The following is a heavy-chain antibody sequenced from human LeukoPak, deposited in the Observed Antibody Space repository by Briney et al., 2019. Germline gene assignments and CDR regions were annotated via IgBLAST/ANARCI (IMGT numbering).Heavy chain of an antibody. D-gene: IGHD3-10*01. Sequence: SVTLSLTCAVSGGSISSGGYSWSWIRQPPGKGLEWIGYIYHSGSTYYNPSLKSRVTISVDRSKNQFSLKLSSVTAADTAVYYCARGYYGSGGDYFDYWGQGTLVTVSS. CDR3: ARGYYGSGGDYFDY. CDR2: IYHSGST. CDR1: GGSISSGGYS. V-gene: IGHV4-30-2*01. J-gene: IGHJ4*02.